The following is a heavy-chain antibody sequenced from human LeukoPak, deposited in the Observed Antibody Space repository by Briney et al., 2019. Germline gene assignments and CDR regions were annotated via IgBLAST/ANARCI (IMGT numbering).Heavy chain of an antibody. J-gene: IGHJ4*02. CDR2: ISSSSTI. CDR3: ARVGRGENRPDY. D-gene: IGHD2/OR15-2a*01. V-gene: IGHV3-69-1*01. Sequence: GGSLRLSCAASGFTFSDYYMNWVPQAPGKGLEWVSSISSSSTIYYADSVKGRFTISRDNAKNSLYLQMNSLRAEDTAVYYCARVGRGENRPDYWGQGTLVTVSS. CDR1: GFTFSDYY.